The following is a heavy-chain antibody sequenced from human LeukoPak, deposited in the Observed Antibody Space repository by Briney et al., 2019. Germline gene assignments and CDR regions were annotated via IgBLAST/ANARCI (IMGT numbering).Heavy chain of an antibody. J-gene: IGHJ5*02. Sequence: ASVKVSCKASGYTFTGYYMHWVRRAPGQGLEWMGWINPNSGGTNYAQKFQGRVTMTRDTSISTAYMELSRLRSDDTAVHYCARDRRASRINNWFDPWGQGTLVTVSS. CDR1: GYTFTGYY. V-gene: IGHV1-2*02. CDR2: INPNSGGT. CDR3: ARDRRASRINNWFDP. D-gene: IGHD5-24*01.